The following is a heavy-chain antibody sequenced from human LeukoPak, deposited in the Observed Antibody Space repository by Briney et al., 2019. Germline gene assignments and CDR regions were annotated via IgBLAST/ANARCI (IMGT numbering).Heavy chain of an antibody. V-gene: IGHV4-59*01. CDR3: AREYSSSYGDYFDY. D-gene: IGHD6-6*01. Sequence: PSETLSLTCTVSNGSISSYYWSWIRQPPGKGLEWIGYVSYTGSTNYNPSLKSRVTISVDTSKNQFSLKLSSVTAADTAVYYCAREYSSSYGDYFDYWGQGTLVTVSS. CDR1: NGSISSYY. CDR2: VSYTGST. J-gene: IGHJ4*02.